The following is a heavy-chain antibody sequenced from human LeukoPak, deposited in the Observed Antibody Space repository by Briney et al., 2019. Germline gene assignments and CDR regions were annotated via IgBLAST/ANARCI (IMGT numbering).Heavy chain of an antibody. Sequence: GESLKISCKGSGYSFTSYWIGWVRQMPGKGLEWMGIIYPGDSDTRYSPSFQGQVTISADKSISTAYLQWSSLKASDTAMYYCARNRYYYDSSGLTQRTNYFDYWGQGTLVTVSS. CDR3: ARNRYYYDSSGLTQRTNYFDY. J-gene: IGHJ4*02. CDR1: GYSFTSYW. D-gene: IGHD3-22*01. V-gene: IGHV5-51*01. CDR2: IYPGDSDT.